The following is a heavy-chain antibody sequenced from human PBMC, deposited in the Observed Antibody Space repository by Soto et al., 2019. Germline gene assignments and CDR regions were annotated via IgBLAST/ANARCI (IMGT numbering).Heavy chain of an antibody. V-gene: IGHV3-23*01. J-gene: IGHJ6*02. CDR1: GFTFSSYA. CDR3: AKDLRDMATIVKHWYYYGMDV. D-gene: IGHD5-12*01. Sequence: GGSLRLSCAASGFTFSSYAMSWVRQAPGKGLEWVSAISGSGGSTYYADSVKGRFTISRDNSKNTLYLQMNSLRAEDTAVYYCAKDLRDMATIVKHWYYYGMDVWGQGTTVTVSS. CDR2: ISGSGGST.